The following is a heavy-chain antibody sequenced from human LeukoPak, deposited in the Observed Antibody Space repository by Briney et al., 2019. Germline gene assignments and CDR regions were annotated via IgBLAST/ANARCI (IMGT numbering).Heavy chain of an antibody. D-gene: IGHD4-17*01. V-gene: IGHV3-23*01. J-gene: IGHJ5*02. CDR1: GFTFSSYA. Sequence: GGSLRLSCAAPGFTFSSYAMSWVRQAPGKGLEWVSAISGSGGSTYYADSVKGRFTISRDNSKNTLYLQMNSLRAEDTAVYYCAKDLEPADYGDYLNWFDPWGQGTLVTVSS. CDR2: ISGSGGST. CDR3: AKDLEPADYGDYLNWFDP.